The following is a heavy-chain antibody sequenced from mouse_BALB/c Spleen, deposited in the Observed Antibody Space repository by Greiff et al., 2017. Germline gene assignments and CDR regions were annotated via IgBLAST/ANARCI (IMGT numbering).Heavy chain of an antibody. Sequence: EVQVVESGGGLVQPGGSLKLSCAASGFTFSSYTMSWVRQTPEKRLEWVAYISNGGGSTYYPDTVKGRFTISRDNAKNTLYLQMSSLKSEDTAMYYCARRGTVVARGYFDVWGAGTTVTVSS. J-gene: IGHJ1*01. V-gene: IGHV5-12-2*01. CDR1: GFTFSSYT. D-gene: IGHD1-1*01. CDR3: ARRGTVVARGYFDV. CDR2: ISNGGGST.